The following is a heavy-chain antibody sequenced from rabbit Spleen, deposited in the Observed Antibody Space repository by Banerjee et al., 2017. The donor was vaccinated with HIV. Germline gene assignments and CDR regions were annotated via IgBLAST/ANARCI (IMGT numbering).Heavy chain of an antibody. D-gene: IGHD7-1*01. V-gene: IGHV1S45*01. J-gene: IGHJ6*01. CDR1: GVSFSGDSY. CDR3: ARDTGTSFSTYGMDL. CDR2: IDAGSSGFT. Sequence: QEQLVESGGGLVQPEGSLTLTCTTSGVSFSGDSYMCWVRQAPGKGLEWVVCIDAGSSGFTYFASWAKGRFTISKTSSTTVTLQMTSLTVADTATYFCARDTGTSFSTYGMDLWGPGTLVTVS.